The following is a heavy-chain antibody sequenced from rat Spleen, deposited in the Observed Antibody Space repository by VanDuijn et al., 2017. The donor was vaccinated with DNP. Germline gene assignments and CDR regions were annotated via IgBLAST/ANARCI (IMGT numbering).Heavy chain of an antibody. CDR1: GFTFSNYY. V-gene: IGHV5-29*01. CDR2: ISYDGSGT. J-gene: IGHJ2*01. CDR3: ARRREGDYFDY. D-gene: IGHD1-11*01. Sequence: EVQLVESDGGLVQPGRSLKLSCAASGFTFSNYYMAWVRQAPTKGLEWVATISYDGSGTSFRDSVKGRVTVSRDNAQSTLYLQMNSLRSEDTATYYCARRREGDYFDYWGQGVMVTVSS.